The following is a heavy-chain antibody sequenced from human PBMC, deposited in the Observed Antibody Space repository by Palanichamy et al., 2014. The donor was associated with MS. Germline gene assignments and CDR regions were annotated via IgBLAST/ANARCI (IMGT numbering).Heavy chain of an antibody. CDR1: GGSISSSSYY. V-gene: IGHV4-39*01. J-gene: IGHJ4*02. D-gene: IGHD3-22*01. CDR2: IYYSGST. Sequence: QLQLQESGPGLVKPSETLSLTCTVSGGSISSSSYYWGWIRQPPGKGLEWIGSIYYSGSTYYNPSLKSRVTISVDTSKNQFSLKLSSVTAADTAVYYCARQFGYFDSTGYSDYWGQGTLVTVSS. CDR3: ARQFGYFDSTGYSDY.